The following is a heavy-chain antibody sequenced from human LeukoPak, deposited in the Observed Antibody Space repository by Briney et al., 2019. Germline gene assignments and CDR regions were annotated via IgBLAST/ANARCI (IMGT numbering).Heavy chain of an antibody. V-gene: IGHV3-21*01. CDR2: ISSSSSYI. CDR3: ARDINWGLEIYMDV. J-gene: IGHJ6*03. CDR1: GFTFSSYS. Sequence: GGSLRLSCAASGFTFSSYSMNWVRQAPGKGLEWVSSISSSSSYIYYADSVKGRFTISRDNAKNSLYLQMNSLRAEDTAVYYCARDINWGLEIYMDVWGKGTTVTVSS. D-gene: IGHD7-27*01.